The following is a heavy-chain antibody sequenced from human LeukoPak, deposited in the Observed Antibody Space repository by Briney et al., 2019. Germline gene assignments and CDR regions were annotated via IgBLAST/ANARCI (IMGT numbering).Heavy chain of an antibody. CDR3: ARANPDYYDKRAFDI. Sequence: KPSETLSLTCTVSGYSVSSDYYWGWIRQPPGKGLEWIGSIYYSGSTYYNPSLKSRVTISVDTSKNQFSLKLSSVTAADTAVYYCARANPDYYDKRAFDIWGQGTMVTVSS. D-gene: IGHD3-22*01. CDR2: IYYSGST. V-gene: IGHV4-38-2*02. J-gene: IGHJ3*02. CDR1: GYSVSSDYY.